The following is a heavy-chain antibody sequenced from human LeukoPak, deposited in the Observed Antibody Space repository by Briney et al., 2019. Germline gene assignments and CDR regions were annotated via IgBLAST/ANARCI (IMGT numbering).Heavy chain of an antibody. CDR3: AKDPPTVMANAFHI. V-gene: IGHV3-23*01. CDR1: GFTFSSYG. CDR2: INTSGGTT. D-gene: IGHD5-18*01. Sequence: GGSLRLSCAASGFTFSSYGMSWVRQAPGKGLEWVSGINTSGGTTYYADSVKGRFTISRDNSKNTLYLQMNNLRADDTAAYYCAKDPPTVMANAFHIWGQGTMVTVSS. J-gene: IGHJ3*02.